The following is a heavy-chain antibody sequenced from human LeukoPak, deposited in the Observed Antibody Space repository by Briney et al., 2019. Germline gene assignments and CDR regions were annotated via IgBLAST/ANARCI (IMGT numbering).Heavy chain of an antibody. CDR2: IKNKIDGGTT. CDR3: SKYNSYDALDY. V-gene: IGHV3-15*01. D-gene: IGHD1-1*01. Sequence: GGSLTLSCAGPGFTFSQDWMSWVRQAPGKGLEWLGLIKNKIDGGTTDYAVTVKGRFTISRDDSKNTLYLQMNSLKTGDTAVYYCSKYNSYDALDYWGQGTLVTVSS. CDR1: GFTFSQDW. J-gene: IGHJ4*02.